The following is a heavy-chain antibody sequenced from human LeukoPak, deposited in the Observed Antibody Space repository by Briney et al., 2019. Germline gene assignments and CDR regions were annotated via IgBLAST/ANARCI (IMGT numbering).Heavy chain of an antibody. J-gene: IGHJ4*02. CDR1: GFTFSSYA. Sequence: GGSLRLSCAGSGFTFSSYAMSWVGQAPGKGLEWVSAITNSGDNTYYADSVKGRFTISRDNSKTTLYLQINSLRAEDTAIYYCAKAPMEDSWYIHFDYWGQGTLVTVSS. CDR3: AKAPMEDSWYIHFDY. V-gene: IGHV3-23*01. D-gene: IGHD6-13*01. CDR2: ITNSGDNT.